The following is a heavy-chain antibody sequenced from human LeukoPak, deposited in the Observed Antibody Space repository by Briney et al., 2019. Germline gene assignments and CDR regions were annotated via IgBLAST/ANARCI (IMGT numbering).Heavy chain of an antibody. V-gene: IGHV1-69*05. CDR3: ARAGVGATPYFDY. Sequence: ASVKLSCKASGATFSSYAISWTRQAPGQGHEWMGGIIPIFGTANYAQKFHGRVTITTDESTSTAYMELSSLRSEDTAVYYCARAGVGATPYFDYWGQGTLVTVSS. CDR2: IIPIFGTA. CDR1: GATFSSYA. D-gene: IGHD1-26*01. J-gene: IGHJ4*02.